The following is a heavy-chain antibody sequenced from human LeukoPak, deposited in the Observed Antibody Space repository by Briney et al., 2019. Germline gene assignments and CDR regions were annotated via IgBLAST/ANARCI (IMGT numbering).Heavy chain of an antibody. J-gene: IGHJ4*02. Sequence: GGSLRLSCAASGFSFSDSALHWVRQASEKGLEWVGRIRSELSGYVTAYAAAVKGRFTISRDDSKNTAYLQMNSLETEDTAVYYCTRHLGDDDYGDFNDYWGQGILVTVSS. CDR2: IRSELSGYVT. D-gene: IGHD4-17*01. V-gene: IGHV3-73*01. CDR3: TRHLGDDDYGDFNDY. CDR1: GFSFSDSA.